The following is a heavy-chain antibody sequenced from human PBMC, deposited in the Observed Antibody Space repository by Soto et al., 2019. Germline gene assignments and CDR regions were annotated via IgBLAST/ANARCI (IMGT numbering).Heavy chain of an antibody. Sequence: GGSLRLSCAASGFTFSSYAMSWVRQAPGKGLEWVSAISGSGGSTYYADSVKGRFTISRDNFKSSLYLQMSSLRAEDTAVYYCAKGKISTTTYTSFDSWGQGTLVTVSS. CDR1: GFTFSSYA. J-gene: IGHJ5*01. CDR3: AKGKISTTTYTSFDS. CDR2: ISGSGGST. D-gene: IGHD1-26*01. V-gene: IGHV3-23*01.